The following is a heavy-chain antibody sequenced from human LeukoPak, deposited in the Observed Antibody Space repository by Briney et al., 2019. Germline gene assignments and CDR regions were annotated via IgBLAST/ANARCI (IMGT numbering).Heavy chain of an antibody. D-gene: IGHD2-21*02. CDR1: GFTFSSYW. Sequence: PGGSLRLSCVASGFTFSSYWMNWVRQAPGKGLVWVSQINSDGSDTTYADSVKGRFTISRDNAKNTLYLQMNSLRAEDTAVYYCSGGGSTEVTGYWGQGTLVTVSS. J-gene: IGHJ4*02. CDR3: SGGGSTEVTGY. V-gene: IGHV3-74*01. CDR2: INSDGSDT.